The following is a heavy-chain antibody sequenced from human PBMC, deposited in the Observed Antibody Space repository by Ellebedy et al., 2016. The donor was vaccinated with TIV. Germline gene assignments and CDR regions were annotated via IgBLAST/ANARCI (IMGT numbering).Heavy chain of an antibody. J-gene: IGHJ4*02. CDR1: GFTFNDYV. CDR3: ARRVFSGWANYFDS. D-gene: IGHD6-19*01. Sequence: GESLKISCAASGFTFNDYVMSWVRQAPGKGLEWVSSLSGSGRSTYYADSVEGRFTISRDNSRDTLYLQLNSLTVDDTALYYCARRVFSGWANYFDSWGQGTLDTVSS. V-gene: IGHV3-23*01. CDR2: LSGSGRST.